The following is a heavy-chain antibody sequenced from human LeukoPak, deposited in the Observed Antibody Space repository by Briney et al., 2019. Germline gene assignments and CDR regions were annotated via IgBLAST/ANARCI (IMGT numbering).Heavy chain of an antibody. CDR2: IIPILGIA. CDR1: GGTFSSYT. J-gene: IGHJ4*02. V-gene: IGHV1-69*02. Sequence: ASVKVSCKXSGGTFSSYTISWVRQAPGQGLEWMGRIIPILGIANYSQKFQGRVTITADKSTSTAYMELCSLRSEDTAVYYCAGGGDLKGELDYWGQGTLVTVSS. CDR3: AGGGDLKGELDY. D-gene: IGHD3-16*01.